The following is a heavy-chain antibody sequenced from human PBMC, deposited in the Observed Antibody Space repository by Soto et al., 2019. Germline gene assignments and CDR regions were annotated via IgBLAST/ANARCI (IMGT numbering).Heavy chain of an antibody. J-gene: IGHJ5*02. V-gene: IGHV3-21*01. CDR2: ISSSSSYI. Sequence: GGSLRLSCAASGFTFSSYSMNWVRQAPGKGLEWVSSISSSSSYIYYADSVKGRFTISRDNAKNSLYLQMNSLRAEDTAVYYCARAGGIAAAGAGWFDPWGQGTLVTVSS. D-gene: IGHD6-13*01. CDR3: ARAGGIAAAGAGWFDP. CDR1: GFTFSSYS.